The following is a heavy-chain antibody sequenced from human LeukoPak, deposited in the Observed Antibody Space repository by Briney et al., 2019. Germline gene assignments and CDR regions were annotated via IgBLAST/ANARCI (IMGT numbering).Heavy chain of an antibody. Sequence: GGSLRLSCAASGFTFSSYAMSWVRQAPGKGLEWVSAISGSGCSTYYADSVKGRFTISRDNSNNTLYLQMNSLRAEDTAVYYCAKDRLLIYDVFDYWGQGTLVTVSS. CDR3: AKDRLLIYDVFDY. V-gene: IGHV3-23*01. CDR1: GFTFSSYA. J-gene: IGHJ4*02. CDR2: ISGSGCST. D-gene: IGHD5/OR15-5a*01.